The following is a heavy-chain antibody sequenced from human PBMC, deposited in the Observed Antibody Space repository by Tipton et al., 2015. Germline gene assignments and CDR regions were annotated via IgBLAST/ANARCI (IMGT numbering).Heavy chain of an antibody. CDR3: ARLGGVPHFDSVRGTYRHAHFDD. CDR1: DGSISHDDCY. CDR2: INYSGST. Sequence: GLVKPSQTLSLNCTVSDGSISHDDCYWNWFRQHPGKGPEWIGSINYSGSTHYNPSLRSRLSISVDTSTKQFSLKLTSVTAADTAVYYCARLGGVPHFDSVRGTYRHAHFDDWGPGTLVTVSS. J-gene: IGHJ4*02. D-gene: IGHD3-16*02. V-gene: IGHV4-31*03.